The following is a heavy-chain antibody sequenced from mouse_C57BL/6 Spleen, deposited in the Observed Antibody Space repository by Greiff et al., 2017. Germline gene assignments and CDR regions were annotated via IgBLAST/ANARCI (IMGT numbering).Heavy chain of an antibody. CDR3: ARWRGALSTAYYAMDY. V-gene: IGHV1-39*01. D-gene: IGHD1-2*01. CDR2: INPNYGTT. J-gene: IGHJ4*01. CDR1: GYSFTDSN. Sequence: VQLQQSGPELVKPCSSVKISCKASGYSFTDSNMHWVNQRNGKSLEWLGVINPNYGTTSYNQEFKGKATLTVDRSSSTAYMQLNSLTSEYSAVYYCARWRGALSTAYYAMDYWGQGTSVTVSS.